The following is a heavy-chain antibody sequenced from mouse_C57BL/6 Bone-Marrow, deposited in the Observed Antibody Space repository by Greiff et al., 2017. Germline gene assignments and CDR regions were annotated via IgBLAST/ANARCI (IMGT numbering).Heavy chain of an antibody. V-gene: IGHV5-17*01. CDR3: AKLGSYWYFDV. CDR2: IMRGSSTI. J-gene: IGHJ1*03. Sequence: EVKLVESGGGLLKPGGSLKLSCAASGFTFGDYGMHWVRQAPEKGLEWVAYIMRGSSTIYYADTVKGRFTISRDNAKNTLFLQMTSLRSEDTAMYYCAKLGSYWYFDVWGTGTTVTVSS. D-gene: IGHD4-1*01. CDR1: GFTFGDYG.